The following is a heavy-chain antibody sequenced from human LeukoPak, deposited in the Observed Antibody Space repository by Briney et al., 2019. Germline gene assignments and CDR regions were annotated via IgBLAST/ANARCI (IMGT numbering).Heavy chain of an antibody. CDR3: ARDFENHLKKSYSGSQGYWFDP. Sequence: GASVKVSCKASGGTFSSYAISWVRQAPGQGLEWMGRIIPILGIANYARKFQGRVTITADKSTSTAYMELSSLRSEDTAVYYCARDFENHLKKSYSGSQGYWFDPWGQGTLVTVSS. CDR2: IIPILGIA. CDR1: GGTFSSYA. D-gene: IGHD6-25*01. J-gene: IGHJ5*02. V-gene: IGHV1-69*04.